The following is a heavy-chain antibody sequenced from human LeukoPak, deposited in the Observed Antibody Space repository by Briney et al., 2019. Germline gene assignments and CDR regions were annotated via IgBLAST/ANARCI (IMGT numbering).Heavy chain of an antibody. CDR2: ISTTGGST. J-gene: IGHJ4*02. V-gene: IGHV3-64D*06. CDR3: VRKGSGYYLDY. Sequence: AGSLRLSCSASGSTFSSYAMHWVRQAPGKGPEYISAISTTGGSTYYTDSAKGRFTMSRDNSKNTLHLQMTSLRGDDTALYYCVRKGSGYYLDYWGQGTLVTVSS. D-gene: IGHD6-19*01. CDR1: GSTFSSYA.